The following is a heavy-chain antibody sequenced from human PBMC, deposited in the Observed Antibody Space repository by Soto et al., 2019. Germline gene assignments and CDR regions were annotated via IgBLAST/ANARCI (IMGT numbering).Heavy chain of an antibody. V-gene: IGHV3-9*01. J-gene: IGHJ4*02. CDR3: VRDFSALMLESHFDY. CDR1: GFTFGDFA. D-gene: IGHD1-1*01. Sequence: EVHLVESGGGLIQPGRSLRLSCAASGFTFGDFAMHWVRQPPWKGLEWVAGISWNTGTIHYAGSVKGRFTISRDNAKNSLSLQMNSLRPEDTALYYCVRDFSALMLESHFDYWGQGTLVTVSS. CDR2: ISWNTGTI.